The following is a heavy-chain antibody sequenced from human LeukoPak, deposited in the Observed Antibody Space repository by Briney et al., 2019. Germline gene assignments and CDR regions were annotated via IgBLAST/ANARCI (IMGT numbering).Heavy chain of an antibody. D-gene: IGHD3-10*01. CDR2: IIPIFGTT. CDR3: ARGAWFGELGKYYFDY. V-gene: IGHV1-69*05. Sequence: ASVKVSCKASGGTFSNYAVSWVRQAPGQGLEWMGGIIPIFGTTNYAQKFQDRVTIVTDKSTSTAYMDLSSLRSDDTAVYYCARGAWFGELGKYYFDYWGQGTPVTVSS. CDR1: GGTFSNYA. J-gene: IGHJ4*02.